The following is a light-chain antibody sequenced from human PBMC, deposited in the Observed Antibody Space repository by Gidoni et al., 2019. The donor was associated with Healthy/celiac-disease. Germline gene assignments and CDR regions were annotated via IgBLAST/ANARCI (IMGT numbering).Light chain of an antibody. CDR2: QDT. Sequence: SYELTQPPSVSVSPGQTSSLTCAGDKLGDKYACWYQQKPGQSPVLVIYQDTQRPAGSPERFSGSNSGNTATLTISGTQAMEEADYYCQAWDSSTGVFGTGTKVTVL. CDR1: KLGDKY. J-gene: IGLJ1*01. CDR3: QAWDSSTGV. V-gene: IGLV3-1*01.